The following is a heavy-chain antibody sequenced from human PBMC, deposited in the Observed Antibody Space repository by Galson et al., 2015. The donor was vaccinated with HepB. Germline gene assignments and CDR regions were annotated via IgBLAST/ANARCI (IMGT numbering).Heavy chain of an antibody. CDR3: AKDWFGELLGGTYGMDV. V-gene: IGHV3-23*01. D-gene: IGHD3-10*01. Sequence: SLRLSCAASGFTFSSYAMSWVRQAPGKGLEWVSAISGSGGSTYYADSVKGRFTISRDNSKNTLYLQMNSLRAEDTAVYYCAKDWFGELLGGTYGMDVWGQGTTVTVSS. CDR2: ISGSGGST. J-gene: IGHJ6*02. CDR1: GFTFSSYA.